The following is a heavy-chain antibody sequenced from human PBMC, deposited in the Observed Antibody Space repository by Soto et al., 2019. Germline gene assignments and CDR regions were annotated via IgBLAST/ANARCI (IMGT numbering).Heavy chain of an antibody. CDR1: AGSFSGYY. V-gene: IGHV4-34*01. CDR3: ARGSPGRTTSWYHY. J-gene: IGHJ4*02. CDR2: ISPSVST. D-gene: IGHD6-13*01. Sequence: QVQLQQWGAGLLKPSETLSLTCAVYAGSFSGYYWSWIRQPPEKGLEWIAEISPSVSTNYSPSRTSRVTMPADVSKKQFSLKLTSVTAAETAVYYCARGSPGRTTSWYHYWGPGTLVTVSS.